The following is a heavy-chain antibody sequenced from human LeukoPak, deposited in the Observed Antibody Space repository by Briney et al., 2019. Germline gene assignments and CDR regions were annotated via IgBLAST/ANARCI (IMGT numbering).Heavy chain of an antibody. CDR1: GYTFTDYY. D-gene: IGHD3-10*01. CDR3: ARGREPITMVRGVISH. J-gene: IGHJ4*02. CDR2: MNPNSGNT. V-gene: IGHV1-8*02. Sequence: ASVKVSCKASGYTFTDYYMHWVRQAPGQGLEWMGWMNPNSGNTGYAQKFQGRVTMTRNTSISTAYMELSSLRSEDTAVYYCARGREPITMVRGVISHWGQGTLVTVSS.